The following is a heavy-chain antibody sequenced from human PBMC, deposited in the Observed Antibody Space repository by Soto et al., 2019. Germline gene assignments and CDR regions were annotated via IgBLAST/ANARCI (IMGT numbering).Heavy chain of an antibody. CDR3: ARDLAAVPRAFDY. Sequence: QVQLQESGPGLLKPSETLSLTCTVSGGSISSYFYIWVRQPPGKGLEWIGSVYYTGTTDYNPSLKSRVTISVDTSKPQCSLNLRAVTAADTAVYYCARDLAAVPRAFDYWGRGTLVTVSS. CDR2: VYYTGTT. CDR1: GGSISSYF. V-gene: IGHV4-59*01. J-gene: IGHJ4*01. D-gene: IGHD6-13*01.